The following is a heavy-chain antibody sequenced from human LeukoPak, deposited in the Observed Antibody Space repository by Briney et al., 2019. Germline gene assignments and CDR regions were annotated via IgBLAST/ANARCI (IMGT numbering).Heavy chain of an antibody. Sequence: PGGSLRLSCAASGFTFSSYWMHWVRQAPGKGLVWVSRINSDGSSTSYADSVKGRFTISRDSAKNTLYLQMNSLRAEDTAVYYCARESYSSSWYLGGYFDYWGQGTLVTVSS. D-gene: IGHD6-13*01. J-gene: IGHJ4*02. CDR3: ARESYSSSWYLGGYFDY. V-gene: IGHV3-74*01. CDR1: GFTFSSYW. CDR2: INSDGSST.